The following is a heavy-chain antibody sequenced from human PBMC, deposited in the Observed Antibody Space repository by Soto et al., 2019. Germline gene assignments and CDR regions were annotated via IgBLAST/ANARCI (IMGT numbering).Heavy chain of an antibody. CDR2: IYSGGST. CDR1: GFTVSSNY. V-gene: IGHV3-53*01. D-gene: IGHD6-13*01. J-gene: IGHJ4*02. CDR3: ARGLAAAGLEESDFDY. Sequence: EVQLVESGGGLIQPGGSLRLSCAASGFTVSSNYMSWVRQAPGKGLEWVSVIYSGGSTYDADSVKGRFTISRDNSKNTLYLQMNSLRAEDTAVYYCARGLAAAGLEESDFDYGGQGTLVTVSS.